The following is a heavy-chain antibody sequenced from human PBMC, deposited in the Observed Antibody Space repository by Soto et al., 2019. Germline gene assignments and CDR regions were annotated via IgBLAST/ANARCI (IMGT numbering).Heavy chain of an antibody. J-gene: IGHJ6*02. CDR2: INYSGSI. Sequence: WTWIRQSPGKGLEWIGYINYSGSILYNPSFKSRVTISVDTSKNQFSLQLSSVTAADTAVYFCAREDDGGDRDYYGLDVWGQGTTVTVSS. D-gene: IGHD2-21*02. V-gene: IGHV4-30-4*08. CDR3: AREDDGGDRDYYGLDV.